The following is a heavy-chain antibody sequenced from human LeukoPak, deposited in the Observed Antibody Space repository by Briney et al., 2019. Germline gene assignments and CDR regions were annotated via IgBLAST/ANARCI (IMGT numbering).Heavy chain of an antibody. CDR2: IYPGDSDS. CDR1: GYSFTTYW. J-gene: IGHJ4*02. V-gene: IGHV5-51*01. D-gene: IGHD4-23*01. Sequence: GESLKISCKGSGYSFTTYWIGWVRQMPGKGLEWMGIIYPGDSDSRYSPSFQGQVTISADRSISTAYLQWGSLKASDTAMYYCARQLADFGGNSGIDNWGQGTLVTVSS. CDR3: ARQLADFGGNSGIDN.